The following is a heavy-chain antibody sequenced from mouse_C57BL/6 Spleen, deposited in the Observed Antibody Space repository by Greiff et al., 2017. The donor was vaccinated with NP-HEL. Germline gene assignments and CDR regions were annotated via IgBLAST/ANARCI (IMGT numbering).Heavy chain of an antibody. D-gene: IGHD2-4*01. CDR3: ARLYDYDGYWYFDV. Sequence: EVKLMESGGGLVQPGGSLKLSCAASGFTFSDYYMYWVRQTPEKRLEWVAYISNGGGSTYYPDTVKGRFTISIDNAKNTLYLQMSRLKSEDTAMYYCARLYDYDGYWYFDVWGTGTTVTVSS. J-gene: IGHJ1*03. CDR2: ISNGGGST. V-gene: IGHV5-12*01. CDR1: GFTFSDYY.